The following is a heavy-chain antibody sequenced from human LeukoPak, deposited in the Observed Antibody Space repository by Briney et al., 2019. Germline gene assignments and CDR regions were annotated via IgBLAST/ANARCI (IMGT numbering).Heavy chain of an antibody. J-gene: IGHJ5*02. CDR3: ARVKMVRGIYGGNWFDP. Sequence: SETLSLTCAVYGGSFSGYYRSWIRQPPGKGLEWIGEINHSGSTNYNPSLKSRVTISVDTSKDQFSLKLSSVTAADTAVYYCARVKMVRGIYGGNWFDPWGQGTLVTVSS. CDR1: GGSFSGYY. V-gene: IGHV4-34*01. D-gene: IGHD3-10*01. CDR2: INHSGST.